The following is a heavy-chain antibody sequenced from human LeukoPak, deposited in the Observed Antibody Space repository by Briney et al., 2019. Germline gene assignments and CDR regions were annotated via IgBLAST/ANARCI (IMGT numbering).Heavy chain of an antibody. CDR3: ARELGYRSSTSCYAHWFDP. D-gene: IGHD2-2*01. CDR1: GGSISSYY. V-gene: IGHV4-59*01. CDR2: IYYSGST. J-gene: IGHJ5*02. Sequence: SETLSLTCTVSGGSISSYYWSWIRQPPGKGLEWIGYIYYSGSTNYNPSLKSRVTISVDTSKNQFSLKLSSVTAADTAVYYCARELGYRSSTSCYAHWFDPWGQGTLVTVSS.